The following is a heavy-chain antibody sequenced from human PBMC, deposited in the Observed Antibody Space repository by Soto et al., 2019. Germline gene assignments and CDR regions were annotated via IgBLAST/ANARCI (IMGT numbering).Heavy chain of an antibody. D-gene: IGHD3-9*01. Sequence: PGGSLRLSCAASGFTFGTYTMNWVRQAPGKGLEWVSALGGGGDTHYAESVEGRFTISRDYSKNILLLQMNSLRDEDSAIYYCTKDRHPDGIWTFDFWGQGTLVTVSS. CDR3: TKDRHPDGIWTFDF. CDR2: LGGGGDT. V-gene: IGHV3-23*01. CDR1: GFTFGTYT. J-gene: IGHJ4*02.